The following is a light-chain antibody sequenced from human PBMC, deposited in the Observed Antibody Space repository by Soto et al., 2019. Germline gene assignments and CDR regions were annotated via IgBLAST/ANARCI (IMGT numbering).Light chain of an antibody. CDR2: STN. CDR1: SGSVSTTYY. CDR3: VLYMGRGIWV. Sequence: QAVVTQEPSFSVSPGGTVTLTCGLSSGSVSTTYYPSWYQQTPGQAPRTLIYSTNTRSSGVPPRFSGSILGNRAALTITGAHADDEADYYCVLYMGRGIWVFGGGTKLTVL. V-gene: IGLV8-61*01. J-gene: IGLJ3*02.